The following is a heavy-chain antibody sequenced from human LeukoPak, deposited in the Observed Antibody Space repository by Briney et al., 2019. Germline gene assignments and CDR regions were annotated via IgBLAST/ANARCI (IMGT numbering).Heavy chain of an antibody. J-gene: IGHJ4*01. Sequence: PSETLSLTCTVSGAPINSYYRTWIRQPPGKGLEWIGYIYSSGSANYNPSLKSRVIISRDTSKNQVSLNLTSVTAADTALYVCARHRNYYDTWGHGTLVTVSS. CDR2: IYSSGSA. CDR3: ARHRNYYDT. D-gene: IGHD3-22*01. CDR1: GAPINSYY. V-gene: IGHV4-59*08.